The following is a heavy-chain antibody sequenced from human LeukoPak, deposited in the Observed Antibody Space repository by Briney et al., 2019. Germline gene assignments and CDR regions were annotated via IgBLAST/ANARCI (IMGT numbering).Heavy chain of an antibody. Sequence: PGGALRLSCAASGFTFSSYGMHWVRQAPGKGLEWVAVISYDGSNKYYADSVKGRFTISRDNSKNTLYLQMNSLRAEETAVYYCAKRGVGYSSGWLDLDYWGQGTLVTVSS. CDR1: GFTFSSYG. D-gene: IGHD6-19*01. CDR2: ISYDGSNK. CDR3: AKRGVGYSSGWLDLDY. V-gene: IGHV3-30*18. J-gene: IGHJ4*02.